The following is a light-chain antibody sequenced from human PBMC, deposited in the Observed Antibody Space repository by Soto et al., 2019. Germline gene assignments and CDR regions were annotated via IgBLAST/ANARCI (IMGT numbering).Light chain of an antibody. CDR1: QSVSSSF. J-gene: IGKJ1*01. CDR3: PQYDSTPWT. CDR2: GAS. Sequence: ESVLTQSPGTLSLSPGERATLSCRASQSVSSSFLAWYQLKPGQAPRLLIYGASSRATGIPDRFSGSGSGTDFTRTISRLEPEDFAVYYCPQYDSTPWTLGQGTKVEIK. V-gene: IGKV3-20*01.